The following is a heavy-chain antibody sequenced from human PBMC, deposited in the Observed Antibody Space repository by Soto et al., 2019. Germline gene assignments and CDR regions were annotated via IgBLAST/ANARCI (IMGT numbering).Heavy chain of an antibody. CDR3: ARDFPPDPRKVVVVAATRGVGY. CDR1: GFTFSSYS. D-gene: IGHD2-15*01. CDR2: ISSSSSYI. Sequence: GGSLRLSCAASGFTFSSYSMNWVRQAPGKGLEWVSSISSSSSYIYYADSVKGRFTISRDNAKNSLYLQMNSLRAEDTAVYYCARDFPPDPRKVVVVAATRGVGYWGQGTLVTVSS. V-gene: IGHV3-21*01. J-gene: IGHJ4*02.